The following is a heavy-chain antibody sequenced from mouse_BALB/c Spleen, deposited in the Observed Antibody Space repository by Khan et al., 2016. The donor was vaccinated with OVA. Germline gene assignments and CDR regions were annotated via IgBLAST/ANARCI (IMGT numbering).Heavy chain of an antibody. CDR2: INPHIGET. V-gene: IGHV1-20*02. CDR3: TRVYRGDFDY. CDR1: GYSFTGYF. Sequence: VQLQQSGPELVRPGASVKISCKASGYSFTGYFMNWVMQRHGKSLEWIGRINPHIGETFYNQRFKDKATLTVDASYSTAYMEFRCLASEDSAVYYCTRVYRGDFDYWGQGTTLTVSS. D-gene: IGHD1-1*02. J-gene: IGHJ2*01.